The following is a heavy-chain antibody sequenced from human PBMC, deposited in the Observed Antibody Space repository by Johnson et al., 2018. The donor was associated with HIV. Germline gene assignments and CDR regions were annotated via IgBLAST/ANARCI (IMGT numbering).Heavy chain of an antibody. CDR2: FKRKSDGGTT. D-gene: IGHD2-21*02. V-gene: IGHV3-15*01. CDR1: GFPFTNAW. Sequence: EVQLVESGGGLVKPGESLRLSCTVSGFPFTNAWMSWVRQAPGKGLEWVGRFKRKSDGGTTDYAAAVKGRFTISGDDSKNTLYLQMNSLKTEDTAVYYCTTEGYVVAAIPRAFDIWGQGTMVTVSS. CDR3: TTEGYVVAAIPRAFDI. J-gene: IGHJ3*02.